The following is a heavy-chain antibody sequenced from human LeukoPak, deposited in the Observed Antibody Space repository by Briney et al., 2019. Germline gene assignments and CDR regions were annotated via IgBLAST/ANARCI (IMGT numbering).Heavy chain of an antibody. J-gene: IGHJ6*03. Sequence: PGGSLRLSCAASGFTFSSYSMNWVRQAPGKGLEWVSSISSSSSYIYYADSVKGRFTISRDNAKNSLYLQMNSLRAEDTAVYYCARDKAGTTHYYYYSMDVWGKGTTVTVSS. CDR2: ISSSSSYI. D-gene: IGHD1-14*01. CDR3: ARDKAGTTHYYYYSMDV. V-gene: IGHV3-21*01. CDR1: GFTFSSYS.